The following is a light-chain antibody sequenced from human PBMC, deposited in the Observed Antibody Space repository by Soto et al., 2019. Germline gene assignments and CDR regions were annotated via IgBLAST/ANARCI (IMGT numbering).Light chain of an antibody. CDR3: QQYNSYSIT. Sequence: IQMNQSPSYLSASVGDRLTITCRASQGIRNDLGWYQPKPGKAPKRLIYAASSLQSGVPSRFSGSGSGTQFTLTISSLQPDDFATYVGQQYNSYSITFGQGTRLEIK. CDR2: AAS. J-gene: IGKJ5*01. CDR1: QGIRND. V-gene: IGKV1-17*01.